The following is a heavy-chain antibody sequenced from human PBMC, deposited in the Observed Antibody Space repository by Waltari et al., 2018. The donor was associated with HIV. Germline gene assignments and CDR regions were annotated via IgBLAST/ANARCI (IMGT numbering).Heavy chain of an antibody. CDR1: GFTFRDSA. J-gene: IGHJ5*01. Sequence: QVQLVESGGGVVQPGKSLRLSCAASGFTFRDSAMHWVRHAPGTGLEWVTVIVSDGGNQYYADSVKGRFTISRDNSKKTLSLEMNSLKIEDTAMYYCAKDAYGGHPKNWFDSWGQGILVTVSS. CDR2: IVSDGGNQ. V-gene: IGHV3-30*18. D-gene: IGHD3-10*01. CDR3: AKDAYGGHPKNWFDS.